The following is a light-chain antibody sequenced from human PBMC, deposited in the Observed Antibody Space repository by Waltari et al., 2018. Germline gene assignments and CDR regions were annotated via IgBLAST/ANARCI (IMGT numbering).Light chain of an antibody. V-gene: IGLV1-44*01. CDR1: SSNLGGYS. J-gene: IGLJ3*02. CDR3: ATWDDSLSGPV. CDR2: SNN. Sequence: QSVLTQPPSSSGTPGQRVTISCSGISSNLGGYSVPWYQPLPGTAPKLLIYSNNQRPSGVPDRFSGSKSGTSASLVISGLQSEDEADYYCATWDDSLSGPVFGGGTKLTVL.